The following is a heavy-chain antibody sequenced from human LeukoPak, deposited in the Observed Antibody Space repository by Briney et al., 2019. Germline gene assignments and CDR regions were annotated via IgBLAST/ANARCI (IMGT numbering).Heavy chain of an antibody. CDR1: GFTFSSYA. D-gene: IGHD3-3*01. J-gene: IGHJ3*02. CDR2: TNGSGGST. CDR3: AKDITGTRTYYDYWSGYPDAFDI. Sequence: AGSLRLSCAASGFTFSSYAMSWVRQAPGNELEWVSATNGSGGSTYYAYYVKGRMTSSTANTKNTLYLQMNSLRAEDTAVYYCAKDITGTRTYYDYWSGYPDAFDIWGQGTKVTVSS. V-gene: IGHV3-23*01.